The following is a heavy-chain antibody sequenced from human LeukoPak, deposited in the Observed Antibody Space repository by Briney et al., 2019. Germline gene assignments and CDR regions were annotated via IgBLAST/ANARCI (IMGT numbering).Heavy chain of an antibody. CDR3: ARDGGDGGGSR. CDR2: IIPILDMT. D-gene: IGHD3-16*01. V-gene: IGHV1-69*04. CDR1: GGTFSST. J-gene: IGHJ4*02. Sequence: SSVKVSCKASGGTFSSTISWVRQAPGQGLEWMGRIIPILDMTRYAQKFQGRLTITADKSTSTIYMDLTSLRSDDTAVYYCARDGGDGGGSRWGQGTQVTVSS.